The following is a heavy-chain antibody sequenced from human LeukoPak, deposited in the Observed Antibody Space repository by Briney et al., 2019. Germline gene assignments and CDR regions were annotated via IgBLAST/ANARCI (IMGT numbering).Heavy chain of an antibody. Sequence: GGSLRLSCAVSGFTINDHAIHWVRQTPGKGLEWVSGIKWKSGDIGYADSVKGRFTISRDNAKNSLYLQMNNLGAEDTALYYCTRAGPYGSGSRDYWGRGTLVTVSS. D-gene: IGHD3-10*01. CDR1: GFTINDHA. V-gene: IGHV3-9*01. CDR3: TRAGPYGSGSRDY. J-gene: IGHJ4*02. CDR2: IKWKSGDI.